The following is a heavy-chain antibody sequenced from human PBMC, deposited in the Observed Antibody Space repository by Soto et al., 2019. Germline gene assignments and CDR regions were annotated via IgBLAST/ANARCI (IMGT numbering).Heavy chain of an antibody. CDR1: GFTFSDYY. D-gene: IGHD1-20*01. CDR2: ISGSGDST. V-gene: IGHV3-23*01. Sequence: PGGSLRLSCAASGFTFSDYYMSWIRQAPGKGLEWVSAISGSGDSTYYADSVKGRFTISRDNSKDTLYLQMNNLRAEDTAVYYCAKPPDYNWNDYWGQGTLVTSPQ. CDR3: AKPPDYNWNDY. J-gene: IGHJ4*02.